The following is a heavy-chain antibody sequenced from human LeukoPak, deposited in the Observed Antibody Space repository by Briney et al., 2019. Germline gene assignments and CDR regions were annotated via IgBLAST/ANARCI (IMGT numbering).Heavy chain of an antibody. Sequence: GASVKVSCKASGYTFTCYYMHWVRQAPGQGLEWMGWINPNSGGTNYAQKFQGRVTMTRDTSISTAYMELSRLRSDDTAVYYCASIASWGYYYDSSGDDYWGQGTLVTVSS. D-gene: IGHD3-22*01. CDR3: ASIASWGYYYDSSGDDY. J-gene: IGHJ4*02. V-gene: IGHV1-2*02. CDR2: INPNSGGT. CDR1: GYTFTCYY.